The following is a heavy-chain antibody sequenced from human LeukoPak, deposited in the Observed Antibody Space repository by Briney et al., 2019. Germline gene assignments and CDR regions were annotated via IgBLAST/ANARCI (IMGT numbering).Heavy chain of an antibody. CDR1: GGTFSSYA. J-gene: IGHJ4*02. CDR2: IIPIFGTA. Sequence: SVRVSCKASGGTFSSYAISWVRQAPGQGLEWMGGIIPIFGTANYAQKFQGRVTITADESTSTAYMELSSLRSEDTAVYYCASRGYYDYVWGSYRYDYWGQGTLVTVSS. V-gene: IGHV1-69*13. CDR3: ASRGYYDYVWGSYRYDY. D-gene: IGHD3-16*02.